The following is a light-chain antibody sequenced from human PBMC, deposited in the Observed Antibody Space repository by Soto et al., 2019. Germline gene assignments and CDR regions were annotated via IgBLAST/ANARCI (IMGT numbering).Light chain of an antibody. Sequence: DIQMTQSPSSVSASVGDRVTITCRASQGISSWLARYQRNPGRAPTLLIYAASRLQAGVPLRFSGSGSGTDFTLTISSLQPEDFAVDYCQQYGNSPWTFGQGTKVDIK. CDR2: AAS. CDR1: QGISSW. V-gene: IGKV1-12*01. J-gene: IGKJ1*01. CDR3: QQYGNSPWT.